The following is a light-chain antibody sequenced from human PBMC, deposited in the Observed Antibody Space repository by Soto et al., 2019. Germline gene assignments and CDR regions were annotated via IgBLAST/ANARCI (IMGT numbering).Light chain of an antibody. CDR2: SAS. CDR3: QQCHNCPLI. J-gene: IGKJ2*01. V-gene: IGKV3-15*01. CDR1: QSISTE. Sequence: EIEMTQSPATLSVTPGERATLSCRASQSISTELAWYQQKPGQPPRLLIYSASTRATGVPARFTGSGSGSEFTLTISGLQSEDFAVYYCQQCHNCPLIFGQGTRLEI.